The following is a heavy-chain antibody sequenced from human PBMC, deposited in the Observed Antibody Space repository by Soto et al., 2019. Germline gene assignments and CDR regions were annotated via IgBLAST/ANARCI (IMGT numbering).Heavy chain of an antibody. V-gene: IGHV2-5*02. Sequence: QIPLKESGPTLVKPTQTLTLTCTLSGFSLSADGVGVGWIRQPPGKALEWLALIYWDDDKRYRPSLTSRLTITKDTSNNQVVLTMTNMDPVDTATYYCAHAYGGTSWPNDAFDVWGQGTVVTVSS. J-gene: IGHJ3*01. CDR3: AHAYGGTSWPNDAFDV. D-gene: IGHD2-2*01. CDR1: GFSLSADGVG. CDR2: IYWDDDK.